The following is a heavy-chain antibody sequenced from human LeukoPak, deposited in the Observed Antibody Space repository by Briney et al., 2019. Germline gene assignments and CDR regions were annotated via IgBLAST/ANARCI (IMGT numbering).Heavy chain of an antibody. D-gene: IGHD2-2*01. CDR2: IYYSGTT. CDR3: ARVPSPKAFDI. CDR1: DYSISSGYY. J-gene: IGHJ3*02. V-gene: IGHV4-38-2*02. Sequence: SETLSLTCTVSDYSISSGYYWGWIRQPPGKGLEWIGSIYYSGTTYYNPSLKSRVTISVDTSKNQFSLKLTSVTAADTAVYYCARVPSPKAFDIWGQGTMVTVSS.